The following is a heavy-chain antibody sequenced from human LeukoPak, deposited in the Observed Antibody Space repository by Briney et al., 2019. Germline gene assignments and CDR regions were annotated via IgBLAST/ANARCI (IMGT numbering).Heavy chain of an antibody. CDR3: AKGMNSYGYKFDY. J-gene: IGHJ4*02. D-gene: IGHD5-18*01. CDR1: GFTFSSYG. V-gene: IGHV3-23*01. CDR2: ISGSGGNT. Sequence: PGGSLRLSCAASGFTFSSYGMSWVRQAPGKGLEWVSAISGSGGNTYYADSVKGRFTISRDNSKNTLYLQMNSLRAEDTAVYYCAKGMNSYGYKFDYWGQGTLVTVSS.